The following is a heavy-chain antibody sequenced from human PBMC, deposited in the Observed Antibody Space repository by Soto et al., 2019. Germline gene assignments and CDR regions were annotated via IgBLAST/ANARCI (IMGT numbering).Heavy chain of an antibody. CDR2: MNPNSGNT. J-gene: IGHJ4*02. D-gene: IGHD6-13*01. CDR1: GYTFSDYD. V-gene: IGHV1-8*01. Sequence: QVQLVQSGAEVKKPGASVKVSCKASGYTFSDYDINWVRQAPGQGLEWVGWMNPNSGNTAYAESFQGRVTLTRDASINTAYMEVSILASEDTAVYFCAGGVSSDSDFWGQGTLATV. CDR3: AGGVSSDSDF.